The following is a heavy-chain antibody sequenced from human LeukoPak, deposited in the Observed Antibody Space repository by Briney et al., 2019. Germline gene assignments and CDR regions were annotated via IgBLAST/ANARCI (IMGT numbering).Heavy chain of an antibody. CDR1: GGSFSGYY. CDR3: ARVDSSGYSYYFDY. Sequence: SETLSLTCAVYGGSFSGYYWSWIRQPPGKGLEWIGYIYYSGSTNYNPSLKCRVTISVDTSKNQFSLKLSSVTAADTAVYYCARVDSSGYSYYFDYWGQGTLVTVSS. CDR2: IYYSGST. D-gene: IGHD3-22*01. J-gene: IGHJ4*02. V-gene: IGHV4-59*01.